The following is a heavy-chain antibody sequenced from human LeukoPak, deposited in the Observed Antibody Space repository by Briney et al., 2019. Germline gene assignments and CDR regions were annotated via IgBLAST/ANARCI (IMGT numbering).Heavy chain of an antibody. CDR3: ARDKVTGTGSWFDS. J-gene: IGHJ5*01. CDR1: GGSFTSGRYY. V-gene: IGHV4-31*03. Sequence: PSQTLSLTCTVSGGSFTSGRYYWSSLGQPPGKGVEWMGYIYYTGSTHYNPSLKSRISMSVDTSKRQFSLNLMSVTGADTAIYYCARDKVTGTGSWFDSWGQGTLVAVSS. CDR2: IYYTGST. D-gene: IGHD4-17*01.